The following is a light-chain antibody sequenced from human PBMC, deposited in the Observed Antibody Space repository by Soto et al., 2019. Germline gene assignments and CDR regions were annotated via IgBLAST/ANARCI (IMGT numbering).Light chain of an antibody. V-gene: IGKV1-5*01. J-gene: IGKJ1*01. CDR2: DAS. Sequence: GDRVTITCRASQSISSWLAWYQQKPGKAPKLLIYDASSLESGVPSRFSGSGSGTEFALTISSLQPDDFATYYCQQYNSYPWTFGQGTKVDIK. CDR3: QQYNSYPWT. CDR1: QSISSW.